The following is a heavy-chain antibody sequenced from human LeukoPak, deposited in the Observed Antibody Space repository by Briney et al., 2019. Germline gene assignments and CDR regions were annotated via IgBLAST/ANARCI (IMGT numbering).Heavy chain of an antibody. CDR2: INSDGRST. Sequence: GGSLRLSCAASGFTFSSYWMHWVRQAPGKGLVGVSRINSDGRSTNYADSVKGRFTISRDNAKNSLYLQMNSLRAEDTAVYYCARDSLYSSGWYGGDFDYWGQGTLVTVSS. CDR1: GFTFSSYW. CDR3: ARDSLYSSGWYGGDFDY. D-gene: IGHD6-19*01. V-gene: IGHV3-74*01. J-gene: IGHJ4*02.